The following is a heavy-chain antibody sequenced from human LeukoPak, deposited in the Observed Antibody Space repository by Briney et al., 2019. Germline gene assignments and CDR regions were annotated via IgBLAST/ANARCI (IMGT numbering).Heavy chain of an antibody. CDR1: GYTFTNYY. CDR3: ARLAVAGTGDF. V-gene: IGHV1-46*01. J-gene: IGHJ4*02. Sequence: ASVKVSCKASGYTFTNYYMHWVRQAPGQGLKWMGIINPSGGSTSYAQKFQGRVTMTRDTSTSTVYMELSSLRSEDTAVYYCARLAVAGTGDFWGQGTLVTVSS. CDR2: INPSGGST. D-gene: IGHD6-19*01.